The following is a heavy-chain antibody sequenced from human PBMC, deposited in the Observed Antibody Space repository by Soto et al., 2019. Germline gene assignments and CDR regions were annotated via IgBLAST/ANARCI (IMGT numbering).Heavy chain of an antibody. CDR1: GFTFSSYG. Sequence: QVQLVESGGGVVQPGRSLRLSCAASGFTFSSYGMHWVRQAPGKGLEWVAVIWYDGSNKYYADSVKGRFTISSDNSKNTLYLQMNSLRAEDTAVYYCAGGSSGWLDYWGQGTLVTVSS. V-gene: IGHV3-33*01. D-gene: IGHD6-19*01. CDR3: AGGSSGWLDY. CDR2: IWYDGSNK. J-gene: IGHJ4*02.